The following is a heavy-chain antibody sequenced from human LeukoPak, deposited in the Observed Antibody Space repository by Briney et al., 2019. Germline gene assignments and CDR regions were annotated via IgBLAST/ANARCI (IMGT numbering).Heavy chain of an antibody. Sequence: SETLSLTCTVSGGSISSYYWSWIRQPPGKGLEWIGYVYYSGSTSGSTNYNPSLRSRVTISVDTSKNQFSLKLNSVTAADTAVYYCARGGLAVDYWGQGTLVTVSS. J-gene: IGHJ4*02. V-gene: IGHV4-59*01. CDR3: ARGGLAVDY. CDR2: VYYSGSTSGST. D-gene: IGHD5/OR15-5a*01. CDR1: GGSISSYY.